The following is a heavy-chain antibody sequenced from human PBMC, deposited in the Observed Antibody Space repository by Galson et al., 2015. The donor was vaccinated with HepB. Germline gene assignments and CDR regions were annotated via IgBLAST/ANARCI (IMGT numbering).Heavy chain of an antibody. D-gene: IGHD6-6*01. CDR3: ARRGEQLARFGYYYYMDV. CDR1: GGTFSSYA. Sequence: SVKVSCKASGGTFSSYAVSWVRQAPGQGLEWMGGIIPIFGTANYAQKFQGRVTITADESTSTAYMELSSLRSEDTAVYYCARRGEQLARFGYYYYMDVWGKGTTVTVSS. V-gene: IGHV1-69*13. CDR2: IIPIFGTA. J-gene: IGHJ6*03.